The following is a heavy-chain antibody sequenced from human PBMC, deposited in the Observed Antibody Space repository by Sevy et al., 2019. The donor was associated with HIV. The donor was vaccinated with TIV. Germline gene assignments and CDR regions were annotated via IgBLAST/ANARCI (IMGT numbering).Heavy chain of an antibody. D-gene: IGHD6-13*01. CDR1: GYTFTSYA. Sequence: ASVKVSCKASGYTFTSYAMHWVRQPPGQRLEWMGWINAGNGNTKYSQKFQGRVTITRDTSASTAYMELSSLRSEDTAVYYCAISIAAAGRNWFDPWGQGTLVTVSS. CDR3: AISIAAAGRNWFDP. CDR2: INAGNGNT. V-gene: IGHV1-3*01. J-gene: IGHJ5*02.